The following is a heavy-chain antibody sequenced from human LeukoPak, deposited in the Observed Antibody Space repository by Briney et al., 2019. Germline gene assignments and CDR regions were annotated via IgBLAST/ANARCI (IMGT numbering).Heavy chain of an antibody. CDR2: TRNKANSYIT. D-gene: IGHD1-26*01. V-gene: IGHV3-72*01. CDR3: ASIRGTFGY. Sequence: GGSLRLSCAASGFTFSNHFLDSVRQAPGKGLEWVGRTRNKANSYITEYAASVKGRFTISRDDSKNSLYLQMSSLKTDDTAMYYCASIRGTFGYWGQGTLVTVSS. CDR1: GFTFSNHF. J-gene: IGHJ4*02.